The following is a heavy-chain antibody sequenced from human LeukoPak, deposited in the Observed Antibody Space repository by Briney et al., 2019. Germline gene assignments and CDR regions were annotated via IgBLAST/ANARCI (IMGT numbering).Heavy chain of an antibody. CDR3: ARVVVLAAKGLGYYYYYYMDV. CDR1: GGTFSSYA. J-gene: IGHJ6*03. CDR2: IIPIFGTA. D-gene: IGHD2-2*01. V-gene: IGHV1-69*05. Sequence: GASVKVSCKASGGTFSSYAISWVRQAPGQGLEWMGGIIPIFGTANYAQKFQGRVTITTDESTSTAYMELSSLRSEDTAVYYCARVVVLAAKGLGYYYYYYMDVWGKGTTVTVSS.